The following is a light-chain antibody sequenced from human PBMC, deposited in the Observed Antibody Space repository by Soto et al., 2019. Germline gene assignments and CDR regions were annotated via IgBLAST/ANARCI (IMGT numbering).Light chain of an antibody. V-gene: IGLV2-8*01. J-gene: IGLJ1*01. CDR3: KSYAGSNPYV. CDR1: KSAIGVYDF. Sequence: QPALTQPPSASGSPVQSVTISCTGTKSAIGVYDFVSWYQHHPGKAPRLIIYEVVKRPSGVPDGLSGSKSGNPASLPVRGLQAADEAVYFCKSYAGSNPYVFASGTTVTV. CDR2: EVV.